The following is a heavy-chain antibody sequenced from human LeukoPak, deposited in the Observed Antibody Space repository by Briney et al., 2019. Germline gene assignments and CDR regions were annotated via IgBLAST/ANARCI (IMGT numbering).Heavy chain of an antibody. CDR2: ISWNSGSI. D-gene: IGHD3-3*01. CDR3: AKDHTYYDFWSGYYTH. J-gene: IGHJ4*02. Sequence: PGGSLRLXCAASGFTFDDYAMHWVRQAPGKGLEWVSGISWNSGSIGYADSVKGRFTISRDNSKNTLYLQMNSLRAEDTAVYYCAKDHTYYDFWSGYYTHWGQGTLVTVSS. CDR1: GFTFDDYA. V-gene: IGHV3-9*01.